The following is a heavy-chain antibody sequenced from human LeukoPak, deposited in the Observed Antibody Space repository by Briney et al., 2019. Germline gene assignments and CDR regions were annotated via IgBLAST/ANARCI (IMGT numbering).Heavy chain of an antibody. V-gene: IGHV4-34*01. CDR2: INHSGST. D-gene: IGHD6-13*01. J-gene: IGHJ6*02. CDR3: AKIIAAGGGGYYYYGMDV. Sequence: PSETLSLTCAVYGGSFSGYYWSWIRQPPGKGLEWIGEINHSGSTNYNPSLKSRVTISLDTSKNQFSRKLGSVTAADTAVYYCAKIIAAGGGGYYYYGMDVWGQGTTVTVSS. CDR1: GGSFSGYY.